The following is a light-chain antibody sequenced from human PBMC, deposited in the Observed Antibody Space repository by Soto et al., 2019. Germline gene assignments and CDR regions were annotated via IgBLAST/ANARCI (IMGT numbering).Light chain of an antibody. Sequence: EIVLTQSPATLSLSPGERAALSCRASQSVSTSYLAWYQQSPGQAPRLLIYGASSRATGTPDRFSGSGSGTDFTLTISRLEPEDFAVYYCQQYGNSPQTFGQGTKVDIK. J-gene: IGKJ1*01. CDR2: GAS. V-gene: IGKV3-20*01. CDR1: QSVSTSY. CDR3: QQYGNSPQT.